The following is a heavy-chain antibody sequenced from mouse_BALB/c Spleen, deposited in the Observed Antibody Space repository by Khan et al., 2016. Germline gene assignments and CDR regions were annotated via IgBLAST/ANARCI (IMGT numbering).Heavy chain of an antibody. D-gene: IGHD1-2*01. Sequence: VQLQQSGAELVKPGASVKLSCTASGFNIKDTYMHWVKQRPEQGLEWIGRIDPANGNTKYDPKFQGKATITADTSSNTAYLQLSSLTSEDTAVYYYARGFITTAWFAYWGQGTLVTVSA. J-gene: IGHJ3*01. CDR2: IDPANGNT. V-gene: IGHV14-3*02. CDR3: ARGFITTAWFAY. CDR1: GFNIKDTY.